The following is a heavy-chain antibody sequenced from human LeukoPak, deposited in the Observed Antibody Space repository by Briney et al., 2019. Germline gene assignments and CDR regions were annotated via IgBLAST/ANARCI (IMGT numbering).Heavy chain of an antibody. Sequence: GGSLRLSCSASGFAFSSYAMHWVRQAPGKGLEYLSGITNNGGTTYHADSVKGRFTISRDNSKNTLYLQMSSLRADDTAVYYCVKGFYDILTAYWGGGDYWGQGTLVTVSS. CDR2: ITNNGGTT. D-gene: IGHD3-9*01. J-gene: IGHJ4*02. CDR1: GFAFSSYA. CDR3: VKGFYDILTAYWGGGDY. V-gene: IGHV3-64D*06.